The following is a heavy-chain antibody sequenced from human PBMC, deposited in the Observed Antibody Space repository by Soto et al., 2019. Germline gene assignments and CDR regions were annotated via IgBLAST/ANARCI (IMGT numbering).Heavy chain of an antibody. D-gene: IGHD2-2*01. CDR1: GGSISSSSYY. CDR2: IYYSGST. CDR3: ARYSRERDLGYCSSTSCLALDAFDI. V-gene: IGHV4-39*01. Sequence: SETLCLTCTVSGGSISSSSYYWGWIRQPPGKGLEWIGSIYYSGSTYYNPSLKSRVTISVDTSKNQFSLKLSSVTAADTAVYYCARYSRERDLGYCSSTSCLALDAFDIWGQGTMVTVSS. J-gene: IGHJ3*02.